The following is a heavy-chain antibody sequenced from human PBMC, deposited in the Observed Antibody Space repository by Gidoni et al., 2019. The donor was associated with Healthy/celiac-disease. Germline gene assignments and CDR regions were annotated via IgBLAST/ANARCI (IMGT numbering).Heavy chain of an antibody. CDR3: ARDEEDCGGDCYPDY. Sequence: EVQLVESGGGLVQPGGSLRLSCAASGFTFSSYEMNWVRQAPGKGLEWVSYISSSGSTIYYADSVKGRFTISRDNAKNSLYLQMNSLRAEDTAVYYCARDEEDCGGDCYPDYWGQGTLVTVSS. V-gene: IGHV3-48*03. CDR1: GFTFSSYE. J-gene: IGHJ4*02. D-gene: IGHD2-21*01. CDR2: ISSSGSTI.